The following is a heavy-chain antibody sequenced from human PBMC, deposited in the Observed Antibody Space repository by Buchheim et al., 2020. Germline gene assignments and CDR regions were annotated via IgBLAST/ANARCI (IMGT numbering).Heavy chain of an antibody. J-gene: IGHJ4*02. CDR3: ARDTAAHPVTTGVIDY. Sequence: QVQLVQSGAEVKKPGASVKVSCKASGYTFTSYYMHWVREAPGQGLEWMGIINPSGGSTSYAQKFQGRVTMTRDTSTSTVYMELSSLRSEDTAVYYCARDTAAHPVTTGVIDYWGQGTL. V-gene: IGHV1-46*01. D-gene: IGHD4-23*01. CDR1: GYTFTSYY. CDR2: INPSGGST.